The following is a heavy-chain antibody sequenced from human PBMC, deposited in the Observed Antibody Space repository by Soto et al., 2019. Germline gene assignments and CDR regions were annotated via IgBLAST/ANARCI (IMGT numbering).Heavy chain of an antibody. Sequence: GGSLRLSCAASGFTFSSYAMHWVRQAPGKGLEWVAVISYDGSNKYYADSVKGRFTISRDNSKNTLYLQMNSLRAEDTAVYYCARDLKEQWLPKEYYFDYWGQGTLVTVSS. J-gene: IGHJ4*02. CDR1: GFTFSSYA. D-gene: IGHD6-19*01. V-gene: IGHV3-30-3*01. CDR3: ARDLKEQWLPKEYYFDY. CDR2: ISYDGSNK.